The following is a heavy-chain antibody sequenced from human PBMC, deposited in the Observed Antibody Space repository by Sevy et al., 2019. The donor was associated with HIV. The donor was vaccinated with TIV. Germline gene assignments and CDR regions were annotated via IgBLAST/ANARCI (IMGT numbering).Heavy chain of an antibody. CDR2: FDPEDGET. CDR1: GYTLTELS. Sequence: ASVKVSCKVSGYTLTELSMHWLRQAPGKGLEWVGSFDPEDGETVYEHNFQGRVSMTEDTSTEPAYMEVISLKFEDTAVYYCATTKDYYDSSGYPFDYWGQGTLVTVSS. V-gene: IGHV1-24*01. D-gene: IGHD3-22*01. CDR3: ATTKDYYDSSGYPFDY. J-gene: IGHJ4*02.